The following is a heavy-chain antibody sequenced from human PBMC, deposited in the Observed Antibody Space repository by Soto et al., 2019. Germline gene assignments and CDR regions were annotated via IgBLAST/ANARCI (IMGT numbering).Heavy chain of an antibody. D-gene: IGHD1-20*01. CDR2: VRGSGEMT. J-gene: IGHJ4*02. V-gene: IGHV3-23*01. Sequence: EVQQLESGGDLVQPGGALRLACVASGFTFRGDAMSWLRQAPGKGLEWVSSVRGSGEMTHYADSVKGRFTISRDNSKNMLSLHMESLRVDETAVYYCARSEMTYNWNDWGQGTLVTVSS. CDR1: GFTFRGDA. CDR3: ARSEMTYNWND.